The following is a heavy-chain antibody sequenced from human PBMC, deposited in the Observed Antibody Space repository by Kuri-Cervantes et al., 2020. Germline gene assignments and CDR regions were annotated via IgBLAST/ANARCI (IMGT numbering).Heavy chain of an antibody. V-gene: IGHV3-48*03. Sequence: GESLKISCAASGFTFSSYEMNWVRQAPGKGLEWVSYISSSGSTIYYADSVKGRFAVSRDNARNSVYLHMNNVRVEDTAVYYCARHADYNLDYWGQGTLVTVSS. CDR1: GFTFSSYE. J-gene: IGHJ4*02. D-gene: IGHD4/OR15-4a*01. CDR3: ARHADYNLDY. CDR2: ISSSGSTI.